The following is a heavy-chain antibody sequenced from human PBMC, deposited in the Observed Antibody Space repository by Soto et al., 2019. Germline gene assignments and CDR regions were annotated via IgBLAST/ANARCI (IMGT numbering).Heavy chain of an antibody. CDR3: AKHLILGGAAFDI. Sequence: RLSCAAPVFSLRIHAMRLVRPPPGKGLEWVAVIRCSGGSTYYADSVKGRFTISRDNSKNTLYLQMNSLRAEDTAVYYCAKHLILGGAAFDIWGQGTMVTVSS. J-gene: IGHJ3*02. CDR2: IRCSGGST. D-gene: IGHD1-26*01. CDR1: VFSLRIHA. V-gene: IGHV3-23*01.